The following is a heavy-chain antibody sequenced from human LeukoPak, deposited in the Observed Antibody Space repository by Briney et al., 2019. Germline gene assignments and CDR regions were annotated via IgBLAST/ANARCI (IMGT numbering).Heavy chain of an antibody. CDR3: ARGYYDSSGYWPNAFDI. Sequence: SQTLSLTCTVSGGSISSGGYYWSWIRQHPGKGLEWIGYIHYSGSTYYNPSLKSRVTISVDTSKNQFSLKLSSVTAADTAVYYCARGYYDSSGYWPNAFDIWGQGTMVTVSS. CDR1: GGSISSGGYY. J-gene: IGHJ3*02. CDR2: IHYSGST. D-gene: IGHD3-22*01. V-gene: IGHV4-31*03.